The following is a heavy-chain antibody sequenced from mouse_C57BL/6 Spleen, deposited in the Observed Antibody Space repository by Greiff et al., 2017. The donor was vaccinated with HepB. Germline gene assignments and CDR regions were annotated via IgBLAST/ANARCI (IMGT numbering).Heavy chain of an antibody. CDR1: GFTFSDYG. D-gene: IGHD3-2*02. V-gene: IGHV5-17*01. CDR3: ARSQLRSDWFAY. CDR2: ISSGSSTI. J-gene: IGHJ3*01. Sequence: EVMLVESGGGLVKPGGSLKLSCAASGFTFSDYGMHWVRQAPEKGLEWVAYISSGSSTIYYADTVKGRFTIPRDNAKNTLFLQMTSLRSEDTAMYYCARSQLRSDWFAYWGQGTLVTVSA.